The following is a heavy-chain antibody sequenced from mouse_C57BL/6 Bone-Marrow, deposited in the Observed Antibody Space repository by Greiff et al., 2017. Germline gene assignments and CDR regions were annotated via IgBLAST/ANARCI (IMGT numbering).Heavy chain of an antibody. Sequence: DVKLVESGGGLVKPGGSLKLSCAASGFTFSSYTMSWVRQTPEKRLEWVATISGGGGNTYYSDSVKGRFTISRDNAKNTLNLQMSGMRSDDRALYYCERQRADWGQGTLVTVSA. CDR2: ISGGGGNT. CDR3: ERQRAD. V-gene: IGHV5-9*01. J-gene: IGHJ3*01. CDR1: GFTFSSYT.